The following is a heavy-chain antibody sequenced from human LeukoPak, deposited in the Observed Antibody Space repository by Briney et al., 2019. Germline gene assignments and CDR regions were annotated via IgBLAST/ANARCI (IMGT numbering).Heavy chain of an antibody. CDR2: IRSTGYGGTT. V-gene: IGHV3-49*03. Sequence: GGSLRLSCTASGFTFGRYAMHWFRQAPGKGLEWVGFIRSTGYGGTTQYAASVKGRFIISRDDSKSIAYLQMNSLKTEDTAVYYCARDRNTAMYSVFAFDIWGQGTMVTVSS. J-gene: IGHJ3*02. D-gene: IGHD5-18*01. CDR1: GFTFGRYA. CDR3: ARDRNTAMYSVFAFDI.